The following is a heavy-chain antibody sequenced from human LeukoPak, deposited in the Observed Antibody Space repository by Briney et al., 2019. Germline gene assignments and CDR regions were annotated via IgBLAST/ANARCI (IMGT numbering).Heavy chain of an antibody. CDR1: GSSINSVYS. Sequence: PSETLSLTCTVFGSSINSVYSWGWIRQPPGKGLEWIGSIYHNGNTYYNSSLKSRVTISVHTSENQFSLKLSSVTAADTAVYYCASYKTYYDSSGNPFDYWGQRTLVTVSS. CDR3: ASYKTYYDSSGNPFDY. J-gene: IGHJ4*02. V-gene: IGHV4-38-2*02. D-gene: IGHD3-22*01. CDR2: IYHNGNT.